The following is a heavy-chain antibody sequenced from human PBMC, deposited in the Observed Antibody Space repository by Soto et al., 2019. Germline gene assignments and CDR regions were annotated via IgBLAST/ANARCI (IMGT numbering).Heavy chain of an antibody. CDR1: GGSISSYY. CDR2: IYYSGST. CDR3: ARGYYDYVWGSYPNFDY. D-gene: IGHD3-16*02. V-gene: IGHV4-59*01. J-gene: IGHJ4*02. Sequence: QVQLQESGPGLVKPSETLSLTCTVSGGSISSYYWSWIRQPPGKGLEWIGYIYYSGSTNYNPSLKSRVTISVDTSKNQFSLKLSSVTAADTAVYYCARGYYDYVWGSYPNFDYWGQGTLVTVSS.